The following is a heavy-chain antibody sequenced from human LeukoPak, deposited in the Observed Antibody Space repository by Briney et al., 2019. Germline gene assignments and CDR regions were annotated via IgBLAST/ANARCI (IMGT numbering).Heavy chain of an antibody. CDR2: ISAYNGNT. D-gene: IGHD6-19*01. J-gene: IGHJ4*02. V-gene: IGHV1-18*01. CDR3: ARVPTFYSSGWYYFDY. Sequence: ASVKVSCKASGYTFTSYGISWERQAPGQGLEWMGWISAYNGNTNYAQKLQGRVTMTTDASTSTAYMELRSLRSDDTAVYYCARVPTFYSSGWYYFDYWGQGTLVTVSS. CDR1: GYTFTSYG.